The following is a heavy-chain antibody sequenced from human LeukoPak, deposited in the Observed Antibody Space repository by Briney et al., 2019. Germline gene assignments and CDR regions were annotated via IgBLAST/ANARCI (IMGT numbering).Heavy chain of an antibody. V-gene: IGHV4-34*01. Sequence: PSETLSLTCAVYGGSFSGYYWSWIRQPPGKGLEWIGEINHSGSTNYNPSLKSRVTISVDTSKNQFSLKLSSVTAADTAVYYCARGIFSGFWSGYCKRWGQGTLVTVSS. D-gene: IGHD3-3*01. CDR2: INHSGST. J-gene: IGHJ4*02. CDR1: GGSFSGYY. CDR3: ARGIFSGFWSGYCKR.